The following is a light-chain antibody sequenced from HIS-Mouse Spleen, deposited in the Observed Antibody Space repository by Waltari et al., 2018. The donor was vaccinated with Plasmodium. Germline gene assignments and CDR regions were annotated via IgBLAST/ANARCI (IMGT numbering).Light chain of an antibody. J-gene: IGKJ3*01. Sequence: EIVMTQSPATLPVSQGERATLSCRASQSVSSNLAWYQQKPVQAPRLLIYGASTRATGIPARFSGSGSGTEFTLTISSLQSEDFAVYYCQQYNNWSFTFGPGTKVDIK. CDR1: QSVSSN. CDR2: GAS. V-gene: IGKV3-15*01. CDR3: QQYNNWSFT.